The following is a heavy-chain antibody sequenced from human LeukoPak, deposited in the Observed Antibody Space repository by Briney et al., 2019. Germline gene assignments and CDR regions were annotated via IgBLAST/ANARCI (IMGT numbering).Heavy chain of an antibody. D-gene: IGHD3-10*01. CDR1: GGSISSYY. CDR2: IYTSGST. Sequence: PSETLSLTCTVSGGSISSYYWSWIRQPAGKGLEWIGRIYTSGSTNYNPSLKSRVTMSVDTSKNQFSLKLSSVTAADTAVYYCARVPYGSGENWFDPRGQGALVTVSS. CDR3: ARVPYGSGENWFDP. J-gene: IGHJ5*02. V-gene: IGHV4-4*07.